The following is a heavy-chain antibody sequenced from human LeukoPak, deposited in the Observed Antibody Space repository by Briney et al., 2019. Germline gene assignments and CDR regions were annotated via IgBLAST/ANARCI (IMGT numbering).Heavy chain of an antibody. J-gene: IGHJ4*02. V-gene: IGHV3-21*01. CDR1: GSTFGSYD. CDR2: ISSSSKYI. CDR3: ARGTLGAWGW. Sequence: SGRSLTLSCAVAGSTFGSYDMNCVRHAPGKGLEWVSSISSSSKYIHYADSVKGRFTISRDNAKNSLYLQMNSLRAEDTAVYFCARGTLGAWGWWGQGTLVTVSA. D-gene: IGHD6-19*01.